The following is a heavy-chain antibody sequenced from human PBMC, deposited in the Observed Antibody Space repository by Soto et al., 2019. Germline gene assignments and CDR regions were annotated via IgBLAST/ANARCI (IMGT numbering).Heavy chain of an antibody. CDR2: INAGSGNT. CDR3: ARDTEKLGPRANDALDI. Sequence: QAQLVQSGAEMKKPGASVKVSCKATGYTFSAYTMNWVRQAHGQSLEWMGWINAGSGNTKYSQNFQGRVSITRDRSASTVYMELTGLTSEDTAVYYCARDTEKLGPRANDALDIWGQGTMVTVSS. J-gene: IGHJ3*02. V-gene: IGHV1-3*01. CDR1: GYTFSAYT. D-gene: IGHD3-3*02.